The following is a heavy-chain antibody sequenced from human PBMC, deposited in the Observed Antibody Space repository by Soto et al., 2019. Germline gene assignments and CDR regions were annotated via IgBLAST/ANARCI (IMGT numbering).Heavy chain of an antibody. CDR3: ARDKIAVAGIWFVP. CDR1: GYSVSSNSAA. CDR2: TYYRSKWYN. Sequence: PSQTLSLTCAISGYSVSSNSAAWNWIRQSPSRGLEWLGRTYYRSKWYNDYAVSVKSRITINPDTSKNQFSLQLNSVTPEDTAVYYCARDKIAVAGIWFVPWGQGSLVTVSS. J-gene: IGHJ5*02. V-gene: IGHV6-1*01. D-gene: IGHD6-19*01.